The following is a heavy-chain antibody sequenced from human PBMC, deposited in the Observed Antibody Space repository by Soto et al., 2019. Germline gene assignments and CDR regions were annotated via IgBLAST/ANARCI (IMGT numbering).Heavy chain of an antibody. Sequence: PGGSLRLSCAASGFTFEACSLHWVRQLPGKGLEWVAGISGDSGSSGYADSVRGRFTVSRDNAKNSLFLQMSSLSPEDTALYYCTKRRSARPGFDAFDLWGQGTMVTVSS. V-gene: IGHV3-9*01. J-gene: IGHJ3*01. CDR3: TKRRSARPGFDAFDL. CDR2: ISGDSGSS. CDR1: GFTFEACS.